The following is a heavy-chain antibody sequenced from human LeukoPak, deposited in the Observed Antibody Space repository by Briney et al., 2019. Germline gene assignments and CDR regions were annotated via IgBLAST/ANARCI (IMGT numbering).Heavy chain of an antibody. Sequence: GGSLRLSCAASGFTFSSYEMNWVRQAPGKGLEWVSYISSSGSTIYYADSVKGRFTISRDNAKNSLYLQMNSLRAEDTAVYYCARGLVVVTAPSGADNYYYYYGMDVWGQGTTVTVSS. J-gene: IGHJ6*02. CDR3: ARGLVVVTAPSGADNYYYYYGMDV. CDR2: ISSSGSTI. D-gene: IGHD2-21*02. V-gene: IGHV3-48*03. CDR1: GFTFSSYE.